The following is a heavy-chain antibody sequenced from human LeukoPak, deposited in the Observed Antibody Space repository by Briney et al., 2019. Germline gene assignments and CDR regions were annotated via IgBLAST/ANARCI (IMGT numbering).Heavy chain of an antibody. Sequence: GGSLRLSCIVSGLRFRSYVMNLVRQTPGKGLEWVAAISSTSSYKYYAESVEGRFTISRDNAKNSLFLQMNSLRAGDTALYFCAAEDIVATPPFYWGQGTLVAVSS. D-gene: IGHD5-12*01. CDR1: GLRFRSYV. CDR3: AAEDIVATPPFY. J-gene: IGHJ4*02. CDR2: ISSTSSYK. V-gene: IGHV3-21*01.